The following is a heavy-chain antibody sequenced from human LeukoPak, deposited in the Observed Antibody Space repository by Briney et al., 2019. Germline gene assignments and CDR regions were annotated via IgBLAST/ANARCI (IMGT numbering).Heavy chain of an antibody. V-gene: IGHV5-51*01. CDR1: GYSFTSYW. D-gene: IGHD3-10*01. CDR3: ARHPNYYYGSGSPDY. Sequence: GESLQISCKGSGYSFTSYWIGWVRQMPGKGLEWMGIIYPGDSDTRYSPSFQGQVTISADKSISTAYLQWSSLKASDTAMYYCARHPNYYYGSGSPDYWGQGTLVTVSS. CDR2: IYPGDSDT. J-gene: IGHJ4*02.